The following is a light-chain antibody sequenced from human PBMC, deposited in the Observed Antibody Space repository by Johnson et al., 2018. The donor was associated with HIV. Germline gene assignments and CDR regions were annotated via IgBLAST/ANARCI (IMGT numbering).Light chain of an antibody. CDR1: SSNIGNNY. CDR2: DNN. Sequence: QSVLTQPPSVSAAPGQKVTISCSGSSSNIGNNYVSWYQHLPGTAPKLLIYDNNKRPSGIPDRFSGSKSATSATLAITGLQTAEEAYYYCGTWVSSLGVYLFGTGTKVTVL. J-gene: IGLJ1*01. V-gene: IGLV1-51*01. CDR3: GTWVSSLGVYL.